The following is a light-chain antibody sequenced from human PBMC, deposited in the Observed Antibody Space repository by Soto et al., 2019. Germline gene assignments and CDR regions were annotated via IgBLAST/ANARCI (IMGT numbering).Light chain of an antibody. J-gene: IGKJ4*01. CDR1: QSILSSY. Sequence: EIVLTQSPGTLSLSPGESATLSCRASQSILSSYLAWYQQKRGQSPRLLIYGASSRATGIPDRFSGDGSGTDFTLKISGLEPEDFAVYYCQQYALSPLTFGGGTKVEL. CDR3: QQYALSPLT. CDR2: GAS. V-gene: IGKV3-20*01.